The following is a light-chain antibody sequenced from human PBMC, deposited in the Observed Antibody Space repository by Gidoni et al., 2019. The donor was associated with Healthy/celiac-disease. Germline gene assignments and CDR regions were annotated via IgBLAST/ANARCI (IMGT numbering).Light chain of an antibody. CDR2: SNN. V-gene: IGLV1-44*01. CDR1: SSNIGSKT. Sequence: QSVLTPPPSESGTPRQRVTIPCSGRSSNIGSKTVTCYQQLPGTAPKRLIYSNNQRPSGVPDRFSGSESGTSASLAISGLQSEDEADYYCAAWDDSLNGPLVFGGGTKLTVL. J-gene: IGLJ2*01. CDR3: AAWDDSLNGPLV.